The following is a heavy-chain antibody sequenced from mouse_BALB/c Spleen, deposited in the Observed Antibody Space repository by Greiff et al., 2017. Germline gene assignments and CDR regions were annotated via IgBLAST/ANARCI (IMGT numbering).Heavy chain of an antibody. Sequence: EVQLVESGGGLVKPGGSLKLSCAASGFTFSSYTMSWVRQTPEKRLEWVATISSGGSYTYYPDSVEGRFTISRDNAKNTLYLQMSSLKSEDTAMYYCTRDGDYDGYYFDYWGQGTTLTVSS. CDR1: GFTFSSYT. D-gene: IGHD2-4*01. V-gene: IGHV5-6-4*01. J-gene: IGHJ2*01. CDR3: TRDGDYDGYYFDY. CDR2: ISSGGSYT.